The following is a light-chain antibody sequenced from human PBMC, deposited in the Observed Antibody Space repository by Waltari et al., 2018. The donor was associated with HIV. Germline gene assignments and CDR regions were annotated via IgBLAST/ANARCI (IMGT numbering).Light chain of an antibody. CDR1: QSVLYSSNSKNY. CDR3: QQYYSTPNT. Sequence: IVLTQSPDSLAVTRGERATITCQSSQSVLYSSNSKNYLAWYQQKPGQSPKLLIYCASTRESGVPERFSGSGSGTDFTLTISSLQAEDVAVYYCQQYYSTPNTFGQGTKLEIK. CDR2: CAS. V-gene: IGKV4-1*01. J-gene: IGKJ2*01.